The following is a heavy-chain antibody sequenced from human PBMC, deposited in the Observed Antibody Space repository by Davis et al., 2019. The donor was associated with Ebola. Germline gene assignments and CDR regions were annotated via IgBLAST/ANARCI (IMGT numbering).Heavy chain of an antibody. CDR2: ISYDGSNK. CDR1: GFTFSSYG. CDR3: ARDPYSVEMATIPGKYYYGMDV. V-gene: IGHV3-30*03. J-gene: IGHJ6*02. Sequence: GGSLRLSCAASGFTFSSYGMHWVRQAPGKGLEWVAVISYDGSNKYYADSVKGRFTISRDNSKNTLYLQMNSLRAEDTAVYYCARDPYSVEMATIPGKYYYGMDVWGQGTTVTVSS. D-gene: IGHD5-24*01.